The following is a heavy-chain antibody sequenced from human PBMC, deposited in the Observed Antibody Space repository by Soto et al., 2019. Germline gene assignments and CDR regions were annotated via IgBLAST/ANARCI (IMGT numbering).Heavy chain of an antibody. Sequence: QVQLQESGPGLVKPSQTLSLTCTVSGGSISSGDYYWSWIRQPPGKGLEWIGYIYYSGSTYYNPSLKSRVTISVDTSKNQFSLKLSSVTAADTAVYYCARALTWYYDSSGYYLFDYWGQGTLVTVSS. D-gene: IGHD3-22*01. CDR3: ARALTWYYDSSGYYLFDY. V-gene: IGHV4-30-4*01. CDR1: GGSISSGDYY. CDR2: IYYSGST. J-gene: IGHJ4*02.